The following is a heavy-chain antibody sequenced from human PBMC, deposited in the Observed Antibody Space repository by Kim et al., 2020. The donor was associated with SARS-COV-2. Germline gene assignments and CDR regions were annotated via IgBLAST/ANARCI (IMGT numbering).Heavy chain of an antibody. CDR1: GDSVSSNSAS. J-gene: IGHJ3*01. D-gene: IGHD2-2*01. V-gene: IGHV6-1*01. CDR2: TYYRSKWYT. Sequence: SQTLSLTCAISGDSVSSNSASWSWIRQSPSRGLEWLGRTYYRSKWYTDYAVSLKSRISINSDTSKNQFSLQLNSVTPDDTAVYYCARGKMEGPADLWGQGTMVTVSS. CDR3: ARGKMEGPADL.